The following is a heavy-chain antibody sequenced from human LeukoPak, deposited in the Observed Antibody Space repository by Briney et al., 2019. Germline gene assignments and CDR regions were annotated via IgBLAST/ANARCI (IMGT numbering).Heavy chain of an antibody. CDR2: IYPGDSDT. D-gene: IGHD3-16*01. CDR3: ARHLREGPNAFDI. CDR1: GYSFTSYW. V-gene: IGHV5-51*01. Sequence: LGESLKISCKGSGYSFTSYWIGWVRQMPGKGLEWMGIIYPGDSDTRYSPSFQGQVTISADKSISTAYLQWSSLKAPDTAMYYCARHLREGPNAFDIWGQGTMVTVSS. J-gene: IGHJ3*02.